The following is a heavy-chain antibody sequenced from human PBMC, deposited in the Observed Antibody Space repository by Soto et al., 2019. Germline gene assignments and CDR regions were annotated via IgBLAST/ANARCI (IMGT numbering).Heavy chain of an antibody. D-gene: IGHD3-22*01. V-gene: IGHV1-2*04. J-gene: IGHJ4*02. CDR3: ARYRASLDYYDSSGYYHYYFDY. CDR2: INPNSGGT. Sequence: ASVKFSCKASGYTFTGYYMHWVRQAPGQGLEWMGWINPNSGGTNYAQKFQGWVTMTRDTSISTAYMGLSRLRSDDTAVYYCARYRASLDYYDSSGYYHYYFDYWGQGTLVTVSS. CDR1: GYTFTGYY.